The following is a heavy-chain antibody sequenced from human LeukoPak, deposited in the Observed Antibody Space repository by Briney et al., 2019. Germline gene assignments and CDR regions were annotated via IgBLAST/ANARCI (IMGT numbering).Heavy chain of an antibody. CDR1: GFTFSSYA. V-gene: IGHV3-23*01. CDR3: AKSHVDTVYNYYFDY. J-gene: IGHJ4*02. CDR2: ISSSGGST. D-gene: IGHD5-18*01. Sequence: GGSLRLSCAASGFTFSSYAMSWVRQAPGKGLEWVSAISSSGGSTYYADSVKGRFTISRDNSKTTLYLQMNSLRAEDTAVYYCAKSHVDTVYNYYFDYWGQGTLVTVSS.